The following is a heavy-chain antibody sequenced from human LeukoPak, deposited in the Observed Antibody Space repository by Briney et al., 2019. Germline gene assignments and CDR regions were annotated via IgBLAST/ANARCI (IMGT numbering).Heavy chain of an antibody. D-gene: IGHD3-16*02. CDR3: ARDFELSH. CDR2: IWYDGSSK. CDR1: GFTFSSYG. Sequence: EAGGSLRLSCAASGFTFSSYGMHWVRQAPGKGLEWVALIWYDGSSKHYADSVRGRFTISRDNSKNTLYLQMNSPRAEDTAVYYCARDFELSHWGQGTLVTVSS. J-gene: IGHJ4*02. V-gene: IGHV3-33*01.